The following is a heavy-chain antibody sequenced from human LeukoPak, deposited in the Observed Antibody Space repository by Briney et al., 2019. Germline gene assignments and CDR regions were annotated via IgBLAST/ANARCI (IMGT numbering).Heavy chain of an antibody. J-gene: IGHJ2*01. D-gene: IGHD2-15*01. CDR2: IYYSGST. V-gene: IGHV4-39*01. Sequence: PSETLSLTCTVSGGSISSSVYYWGWIRQPPGKGLEWIGNIYYSGSTYYNPSLKSRVSISVDTSKKHFSLRLSSVTAADTAVYYCARQVVVMGAATNYWYFDLWGRGTLVTVSS. CDR1: GGSISSSVYY. CDR3: ARQVVVMGAATNYWYFDL.